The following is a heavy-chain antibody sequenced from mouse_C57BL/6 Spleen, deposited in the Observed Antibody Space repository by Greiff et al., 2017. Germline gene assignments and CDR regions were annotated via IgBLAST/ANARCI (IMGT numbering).Heavy chain of an antibody. Sequence: EVQGVESGEGLVKPGGSLKLSCAASGFTFSSYAMSWVRQTPEKRLEWVAYISSGGDYIYYADTVKGRFTISRDNARNTLYLQMSSLKSEDTAMYYCTREGSVAWFAYWGQGTLVTVSA. CDR2: ISSGGDYI. CDR1: GFTFSSYA. CDR3: TREGSVAWFAY. J-gene: IGHJ3*01. V-gene: IGHV5-9-1*02.